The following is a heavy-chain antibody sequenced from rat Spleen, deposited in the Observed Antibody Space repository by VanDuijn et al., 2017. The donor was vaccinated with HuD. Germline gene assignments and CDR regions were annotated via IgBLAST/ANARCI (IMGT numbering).Heavy chain of an antibody. CDR1: GFTFSNYY. J-gene: IGHJ2*01. CDR2: ISTGGGIT. D-gene: IGHD5-1*01. Sequence: EVQLVESGGGLVEPGRSLKLSCVASGFTFSNYYMAWVRQAPTKGLEWVAYISTGGGITYYRDSVKGRFTISRDNAKSTLYLQMDSLRSEDTATYYCTTDRLGADYFDYWGQGVMVTVSS. V-gene: IGHV5-27*01. CDR3: TTDRLGADYFDY.